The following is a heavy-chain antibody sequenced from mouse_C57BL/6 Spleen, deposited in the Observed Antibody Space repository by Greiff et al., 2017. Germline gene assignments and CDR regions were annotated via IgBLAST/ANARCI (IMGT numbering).Heavy chain of an antibody. V-gene: IGHV7-3*01. D-gene: IGHD1-1*01. CDR2: IRNKANGYTT. CDR1: GFTFTDYY. Sequence: EVQLVESGGGLVQPGGSLSLSCAASGFTFTDYYMSWVRQPPGKALEWLGFIRNKANGYTTEYSASVKGRFTISRDNSQSILYLQMDALRAEDSATYYCASSYYCGRYYFDYWGQGTTLTVSS. J-gene: IGHJ2*01. CDR3: ASSYYCGRYYFDY.